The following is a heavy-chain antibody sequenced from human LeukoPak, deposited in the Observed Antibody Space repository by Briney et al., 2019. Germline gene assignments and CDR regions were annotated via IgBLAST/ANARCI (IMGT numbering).Heavy chain of an antibody. J-gene: IGHJ4*02. CDR1: GLTFSRET. D-gene: IGHD3-3*01. Sequence: PGGSLRLSCVVSGLTFSRETMGWVRQAPGKGLEWVSVISGSSATKKYGDSVKGRFTISRDNSENTLYLHMSGLRADDTAVYYCAKDRGFDGSDESWYYDFWGGYSDSFDYWGQGTLVTVSS. CDR3: AKDRGFDGSDESWYYDFWGGYSDSFDY. CDR2: ISGSSATK. V-gene: IGHV3-23*01.